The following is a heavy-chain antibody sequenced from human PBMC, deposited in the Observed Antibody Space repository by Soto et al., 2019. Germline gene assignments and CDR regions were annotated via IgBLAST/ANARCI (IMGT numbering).Heavy chain of an antibody. CDR1: GGSFSGSY. Sequence: SETLSLTCAVYGGSFSGSYWSWIRQPPGKGLEWIGEINHSGSINYNVSLKSRVTISVDTSRNQFSLKLSSVTAADAALYYCARVPTRHYYYYDGMDVWCQGTTVTVSS. V-gene: IGHV4-34*01. CDR2: INHSGSI. J-gene: IGHJ6*02. CDR3: ARVPTRHYYYYDGMDV. D-gene: IGHD2-2*01.